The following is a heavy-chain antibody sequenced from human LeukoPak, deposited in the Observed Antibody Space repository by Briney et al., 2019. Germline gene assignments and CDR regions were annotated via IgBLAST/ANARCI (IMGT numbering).Heavy chain of an antibody. J-gene: IGHJ4*02. V-gene: IGHV3-30*18. CDR1: GFTFNNYG. CDR3: AKAAYDSSGSWYYFDY. D-gene: IGHD3-22*01. CDR2: ISYDGPNK. Sequence: GGSLRLSCAASGFTFNNYGMHWVRQAPGKGLEWVAVISYDGPNKYYADSVKGRFTISRDNSKNTQYLQMNSLRTEDRAVYYCAKAAYDSSGSWYYFDYWGQGTLVTVSS.